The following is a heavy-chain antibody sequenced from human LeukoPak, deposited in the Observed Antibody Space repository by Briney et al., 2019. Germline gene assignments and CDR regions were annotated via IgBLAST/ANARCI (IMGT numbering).Heavy chain of an antibody. CDR3: ARDKDSSGSLHGVLDY. J-gene: IGHJ4*02. CDR2: IYTSGST. CDR1: GGSISSYY. Sequence: SETLSLTCTVSGGSISSYYWSWIRQPPGKGLEWIGYIYTSGSTNYNPSLKSRVTMSVDTSKNQFSLKLSSVTAADTAVYYCARDKDSSGSLHGVLDYWGQGTLVTVSS. V-gene: IGHV4-4*09. D-gene: IGHD3-22*01.